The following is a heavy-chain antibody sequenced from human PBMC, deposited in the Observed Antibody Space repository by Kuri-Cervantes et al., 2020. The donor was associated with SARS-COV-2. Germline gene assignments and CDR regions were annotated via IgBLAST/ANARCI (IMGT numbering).Heavy chain of an antibody. V-gene: IGHV3-53*01. J-gene: IGHJ4*02. Sequence: GGSLRLSCAASGFTVSSNYMSWVRQAPGKGLEWVSLIYSGGSTYYADSVKGRFTISRDNSKNTLYLQMNSLRAEDTALYFCAKDGYNWGDYFDYWGQGTLVTVSS. D-gene: IGHD1-1*01. CDR3: AKDGYNWGDYFDY. CDR2: IYSGGST. CDR1: GFTVSSNY.